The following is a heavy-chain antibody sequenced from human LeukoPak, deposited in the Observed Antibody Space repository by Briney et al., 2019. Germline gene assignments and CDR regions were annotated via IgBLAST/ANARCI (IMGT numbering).Heavy chain of an antibody. CDR2: IYPSGST. D-gene: IGHD3-3*01. Sequence: SETLSLTCTVSGGSISGYHWSWIRQPAGKGLEWIGRIYPSGSTNYNPSLKSRVTISVDTSKNQFSLKLSSVTAADSAVYYCARLLLRSHMDVWGKGTTVTVSS. J-gene: IGHJ6*03. CDR1: GGSISGYH. V-gene: IGHV4-4*07. CDR3: ARLLLRSHMDV.